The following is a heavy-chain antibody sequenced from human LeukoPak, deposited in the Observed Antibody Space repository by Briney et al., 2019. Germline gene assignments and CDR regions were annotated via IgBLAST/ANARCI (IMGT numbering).Heavy chain of an antibody. V-gene: IGHV4-59*08. CDR2: IFNTGST. J-gene: IGHJ6*03. Sequence: PSEILSLTCKVSGVSISNYYWTWIRQPPGKALEWIGYIFNTGSTNYNPSLKSRATISLDTSQNQVSLELKSVTAADTAVYYCARQSRYYYMDVWGRGTTVTVSS. CDR3: ARQSRYYYMDV. CDR1: GVSISNYY.